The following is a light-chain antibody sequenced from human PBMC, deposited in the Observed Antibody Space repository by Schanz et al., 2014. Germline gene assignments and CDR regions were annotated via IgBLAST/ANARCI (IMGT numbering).Light chain of an antibody. V-gene: IGLV2-8*01. CDR1: SSDVGGYNF. CDR3: SSHSDTYTRV. Sequence: QSALTQPPSASGSPGQSVTISCTGTSSDVGGYNFVSWYQQIPGKAPKLMIYKVTQRPSGVPDRFSGSKSGNTASLTVSGLQADDEADYYCSSHSDTYTRVFGGGTKLTVL. J-gene: IGLJ2*01. CDR2: KVT.